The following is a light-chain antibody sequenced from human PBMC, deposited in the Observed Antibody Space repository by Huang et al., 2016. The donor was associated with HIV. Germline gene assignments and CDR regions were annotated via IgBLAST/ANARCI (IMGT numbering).Light chain of an antibody. CDR3: QQYNSWPPGYT. J-gene: IGKJ2*01. CDR1: QNISSD. V-gene: IGKV3-15*01. CDR2: GTS. Sequence: EIVMTQSPATLSVSPGERVTLSCRASQNISSDLAWYQQKPGQAPRLLGYGTSTRATGIPARFSGGGSGTEFTLTISSLQSEDLAVYYCQQYNSWPPGYTFGQGTNLEIK.